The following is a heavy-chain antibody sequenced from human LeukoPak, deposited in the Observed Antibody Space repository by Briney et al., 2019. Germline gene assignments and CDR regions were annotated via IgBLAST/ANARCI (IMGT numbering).Heavy chain of an antibody. D-gene: IGHD6-13*01. CDR1: GFTFTSYA. CDR3: ARGIAAAHDAFDI. CDR2: ISGSGGSA. Sequence: GGSLRLSCAASGFTFTSYAMTWVRQAPGMGLEWVSGISGSGGSAYYADSVKGRFTISRDNSKNTLYLQMNSLRAEDTAVYYCARGIAAAHDAFDIWGQGTMVTVSS. J-gene: IGHJ3*02. V-gene: IGHV3-23*01.